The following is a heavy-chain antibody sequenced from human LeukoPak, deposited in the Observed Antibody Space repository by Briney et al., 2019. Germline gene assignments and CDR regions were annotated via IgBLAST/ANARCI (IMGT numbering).Heavy chain of an antibody. D-gene: IGHD5-18*01. CDR3: ARGHVDTTMTGEFDY. Sequence: GGSLRLSCAASGFTFSSYWMRWVRQAPGKGLEWVANIKQDESEKYYVDSVKGRFTISRDNAKNSLYLQMNSLRAEDTAVYYCARGHVDTTMTGEFDYWGQGTLVTVSS. CDR2: IKQDESEK. CDR1: GFTFSSYW. V-gene: IGHV3-7*01. J-gene: IGHJ4*02.